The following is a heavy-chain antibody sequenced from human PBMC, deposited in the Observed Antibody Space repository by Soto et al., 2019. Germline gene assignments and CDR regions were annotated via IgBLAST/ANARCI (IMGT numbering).Heavy chain of an antibody. Sequence: GGSLRLSCAASGFTFSSYAMSWVRQAPGKGLEWVSAISGSGGSTYYADSVKGRFTISRDNSKNTLYLQMNSLRAEDTAVYYCXKDEGYCSGGSCYPLDYWGQGTLVTVSS. V-gene: IGHV3-23*01. J-gene: IGHJ4*02. CDR3: XKDEGYCSGGSCYPLDY. CDR2: ISGSGGST. D-gene: IGHD2-15*01. CDR1: GFTFSSYA.